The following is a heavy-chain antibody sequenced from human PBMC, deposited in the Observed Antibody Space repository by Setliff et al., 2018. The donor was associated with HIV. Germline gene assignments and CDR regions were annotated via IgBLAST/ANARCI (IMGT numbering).Heavy chain of an antibody. Sequence: GGSLRLSCAASGFTFSNHEMSWVRQAPGKGPEWVSYISSSGSTIYYADSVKGRFTISRDNAKNSLYLQMNSLRAEDTAVYYCAKPLTQWGVSPYHYAVDVWGQGTTVTVSS. D-gene: IGHD1-26*01. CDR3: AKPLTQWGVSPYHYAVDV. CDR2: ISSSGSTI. V-gene: IGHV3-48*03. CDR1: GFTFSNHE. J-gene: IGHJ6*02.